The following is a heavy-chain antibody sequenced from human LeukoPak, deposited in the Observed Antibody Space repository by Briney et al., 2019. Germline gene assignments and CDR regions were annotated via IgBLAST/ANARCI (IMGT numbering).Heavy chain of an antibody. CDR2: IKSKTDGGTT. J-gene: IGHJ4*02. Sequence: GGSLRLSCAASGFTFSNAWMSWVRQAPGKGLEWVGRIKSKTDGGTTDYAAPVKGRFTISRDDSKNTLYLQMNSLKTEDTAVYYCTTSIRSYEWKLRDYWGQGTLVTVSS. V-gene: IGHV3-15*01. CDR1: GFTFSNAW. CDR3: TTSIRSYEWKLRDY. D-gene: IGHD1-26*01.